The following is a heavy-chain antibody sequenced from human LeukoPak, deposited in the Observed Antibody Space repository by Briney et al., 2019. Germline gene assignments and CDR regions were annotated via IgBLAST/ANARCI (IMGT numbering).Heavy chain of an antibody. J-gene: IGHJ6*03. Sequence: GGSLRLSCAASGFTFSSSWLHWVRQSPGKGLVWVSRINTDGGTTIYEDSVKGRFTISRDNAKNTLFLQLNSLRAEDTGVYYCARVAYSSGRYYYYYMDVWGNGTTVTVSS. CDR1: GFTFSSSW. D-gene: IGHD5-18*01. CDR2: INTDGGTT. CDR3: ARVAYSSGRYYYYYMDV. V-gene: IGHV3-74*01.